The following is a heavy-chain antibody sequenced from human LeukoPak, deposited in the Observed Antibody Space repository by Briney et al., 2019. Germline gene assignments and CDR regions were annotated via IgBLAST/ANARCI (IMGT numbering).Heavy chain of an antibody. CDR1: GFTVSSNY. CDR3: ATDGASCGGDCYSDY. Sequence: GGSLRLSCAASGFTVSSNYMHWVRQAPGKGLEWVSFIYITGSTFYADSVKGRFTISRDNTKNTLYLQMQSLRAEDTAVYYCATDGASCGGDCYSDYWGQGTLVTVSS. CDR2: IYITGST. D-gene: IGHD2-21*02. V-gene: IGHV3-53*01. J-gene: IGHJ4*02.